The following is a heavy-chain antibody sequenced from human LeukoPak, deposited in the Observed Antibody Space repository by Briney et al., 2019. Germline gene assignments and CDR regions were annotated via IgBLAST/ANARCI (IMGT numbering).Heavy chain of an antibody. CDR1: GFTFSSYT. J-gene: IGHJ4*02. CDR2: ISYDGTNK. V-gene: IGHV3-30-3*01. Sequence: GGSLRLSCAASGFTFSSYTVHWVRQAPGKGPEWVAVISYDGTNKYYADSVKGRFTISRDNSNNTLYLQMNSLRTEDTAVYCCARDPYYRDSSGQIDYWGQGTLVTVSS. D-gene: IGHD3-22*01. CDR3: ARDPYYRDSSGQIDY.